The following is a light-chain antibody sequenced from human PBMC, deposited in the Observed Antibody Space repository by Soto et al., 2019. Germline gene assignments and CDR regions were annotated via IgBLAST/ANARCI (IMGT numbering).Light chain of an antibody. CDR1: SSNIGSYT. J-gene: IGLJ1*01. Sequence: QSVLIQPPSASGTPGQRVTVSCSGGSSNIGSYTVNWYQQLPGAAPKLLIYSNSQRPSGVPDRFSASKSGTSASLAISGLQSEDEAEYYCAAWDDSLNGYVFAPGTKLTVL. V-gene: IGLV1-44*01. CDR3: AAWDDSLNGYV. CDR2: SNS.